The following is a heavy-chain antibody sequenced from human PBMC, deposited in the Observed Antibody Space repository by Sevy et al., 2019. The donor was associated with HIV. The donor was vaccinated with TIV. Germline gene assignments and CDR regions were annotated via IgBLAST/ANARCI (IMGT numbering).Heavy chain of an antibody. Sequence: ASVKVSCKASGYTFTSYGISWVRQAPGQGLEWMGWISAYNGNTNYAQKLQCRVTMTTDTSTSTAYMELRSLRSDDTAVYYCARLIAYSGYDRGYYGMDVWGQGTTVTVSS. V-gene: IGHV1-18*01. CDR1: GYTFTSYG. CDR3: ARLIAYSGYDRGYYGMDV. CDR2: ISAYNGNT. J-gene: IGHJ6*02. D-gene: IGHD5-12*01.